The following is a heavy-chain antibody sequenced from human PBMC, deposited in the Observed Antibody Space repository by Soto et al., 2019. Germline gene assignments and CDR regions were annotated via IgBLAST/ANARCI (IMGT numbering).Heavy chain of an antibody. Sequence: QVQLVESGGGVVQPGRSLRLSCAASGFTFSSYAMHWVRQAPGKGLERVAVISDDGSNKYYAGSVKGRFTISRDNSKNTLYLHMNSLRAQDTAVYYCAGRGGGYNSLDDFDIWGQGTMVTVSS. CDR1: GFTFSSYA. J-gene: IGHJ3*02. CDR2: ISDDGSNK. V-gene: IGHV3-30-3*01. D-gene: IGHD5-12*01. CDR3: AGRGGGYNSLDDFDI.